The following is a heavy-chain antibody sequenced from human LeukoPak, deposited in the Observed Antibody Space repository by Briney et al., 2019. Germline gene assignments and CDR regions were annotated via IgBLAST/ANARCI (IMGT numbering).Heavy chain of an antibody. CDR3: ARGRGSGYCSGGSCSNWFDP. Sequence: ASVKVSCKASGGTFSSYAISWVRQAPGQGLEWMGGIIPLFGTANYAQKFQGRVTITRNTSISTAYMELSSLRSEDTAVYYCARGRGSGYCSGGSCSNWFDPWGQGTLVTVSS. D-gene: IGHD2-15*01. CDR1: GGTFSSYA. V-gene: IGHV1-69*05. CDR2: IIPLFGTA. J-gene: IGHJ5*02.